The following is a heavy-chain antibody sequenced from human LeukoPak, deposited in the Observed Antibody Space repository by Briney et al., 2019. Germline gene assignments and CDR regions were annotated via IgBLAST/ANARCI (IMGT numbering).Heavy chain of an antibody. CDR1: GFTFSRYS. Sequence: GSLRLSCAASGFTFSRYSMNRLRQAPGKGLEWVSSFSSDGSYIYYADSVKGRFSISRDTAKNSLYLQMNSLGVDDTAVYYCARDHGRGSTDYFDYWGQGTLVTVSS. CDR2: FSSDGSYI. V-gene: IGHV3-21*01. J-gene: IGHJ4*02. CDR3: ARDHGRGSTDYFDY. D-gene: IGHD3-10*01.